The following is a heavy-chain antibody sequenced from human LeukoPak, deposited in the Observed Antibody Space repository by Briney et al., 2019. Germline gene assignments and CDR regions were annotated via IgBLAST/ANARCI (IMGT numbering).Heavy chain of an antibody. J-gene: IGHJ4*02. CDR2: IWYDGSNK. V-gene: IGHV3-33*01. Sequence: GRSLRLSCAASGFTFSSYGMHWVRQAPGKGLEWVAVIWYDGSNKYYADSVKGRFTISRDNSKNTLSLQMNSLRAEDTAVYYCAREGGYSYATDYWGQGTLVTVSS. CDR1: GFTFSSYG. CDR3: AREGGYSYATDY. D-gene: IGHD5-18*01.